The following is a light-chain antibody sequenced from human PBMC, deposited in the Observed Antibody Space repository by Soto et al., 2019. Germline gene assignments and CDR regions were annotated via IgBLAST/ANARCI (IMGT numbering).Light chain of an antibody. CDR1: SSDVGGYNY. V-gene: IGLV2-11*01. CDR3: CPYAGSYTKV. CDR2: DVS. J-gene: IGLJ1*01. Sequence: QSALTQPRSVSGSPGQSVTISCTGTSSDVGGYNYVSWYQQHPGKAPKLMIYDVSKRPSGVPDRFSGSKSSNTASPTISGLQAEDEADYYCCPYAGSYTKVFGTGTKVTVL.